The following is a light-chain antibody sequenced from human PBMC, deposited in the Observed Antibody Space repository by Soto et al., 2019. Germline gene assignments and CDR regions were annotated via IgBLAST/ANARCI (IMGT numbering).Light chain of an antibody. CDR2: DAS. V-gene: IGKV3-20*01. J-gene: IGKJ4*01. CDR3: QQYGSTPLT. CDR1: QSVRSNY. Sequence: EIVLKQSPDTLSFSPGERATLSCRASQSVRSNYLAWYQQKPGQAPRFLIYDASSRATGIPDRFSGSGSGTDFTLTISRLEPEDFAVYYCQQYGSTPLTFGGGTKVDIK.